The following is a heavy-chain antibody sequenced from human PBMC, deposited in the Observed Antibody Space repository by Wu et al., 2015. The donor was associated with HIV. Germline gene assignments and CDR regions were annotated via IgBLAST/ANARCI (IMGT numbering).Heavy chain of an antibody. CDR2: FIPIFGTT. CDR1: GDSFTSYA. CDR3: ARGSTGYQVFDI. V-gene: IGHV1-69*13. J-gene: IGHJ3*02. D-gene: IGHD3-9*01. Sequence: QVQLVQSGAEIKKPASSVRVSCKLSGDSFTSYAISWVRQSPSQGLEWMGRFIPIFGTTNYAPTFQDRISITADASRNTVYMQLSSLRSDDTALYFCARGSTGYQVFDIWGQGTMITVSS.